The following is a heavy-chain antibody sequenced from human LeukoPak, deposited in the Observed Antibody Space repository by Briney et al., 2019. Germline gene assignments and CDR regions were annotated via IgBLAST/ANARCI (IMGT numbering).Heavy chain of an antibody. CDR2: ISAYNGNT. D-gene: IGHD1-1*01. J-gene: IGHJ4*02. CDR3: ARGYNWNDVPKGFDY. V-gene: IGHV1-18*04. CDR1: GYTFTSYG. Sequence: ASVKVSCKASGYTFTSYGISWVRQALGQGLEWMGWISAYNGNTNYAQKLQGRVTMTTDTSTSTAYMELRSLRSDDTAVYYCARGYNWNDVPKGFDYWGQGTLVTVSS.